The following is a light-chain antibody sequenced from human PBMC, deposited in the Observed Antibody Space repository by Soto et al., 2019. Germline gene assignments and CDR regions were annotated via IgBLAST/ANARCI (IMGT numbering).Light chain of an antibody. Sequence: EIVLTQSPATLSLSPGETATLSCRASQSVSNYLAWYQQTPGQAPRLLIYDASSLQSGVPSRFSGSGSGTDFTLTISRLQPEDFATYYCQQSHSAPWTFGQGTKVDI. CDR2: DAS. CDR1: QSVSNY. J-gene: IGKJ1*01. V-gene: IGKV3-11*01. CDR3: QQSHSAPWT.